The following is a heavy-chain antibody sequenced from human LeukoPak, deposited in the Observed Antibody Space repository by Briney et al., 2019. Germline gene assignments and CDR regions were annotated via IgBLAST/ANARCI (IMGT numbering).Heavy chain of an antibody. Sequence: PFTISRDNAKNSLYLQINSLRAEDTAVYYCARSPPHGWYTVGYYFDYWGQGTLVTVSS. V-gene: IGHV3-11*06. CDR3: ARSPPHGWYTVGYYFDY. J-gene: IGHJ4*02. D-gene: IGHD6-19*01.